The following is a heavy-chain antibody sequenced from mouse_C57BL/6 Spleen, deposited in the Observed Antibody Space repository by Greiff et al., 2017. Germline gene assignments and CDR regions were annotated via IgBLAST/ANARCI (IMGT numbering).Heavy chain of an antibody. Sequence: QVQLKQPGAELVKPGASVKMSCKASGYTFTSYWITWVKQRPGQGLEWIGDIYPGSGSTNYNEKFKSKATLTVDTSSSTAYMQLSSLTSEDSAVYYCARSPYYYGSSIDYWGQGTTLTVSS. CDR3: ARSPYYYGSSIDY. CDR1: GYTFTSYW. CDR2: IYPGSGST. J-gene: IGHJ2*01. V-gene: IGHV1-55*01. D-gene: IGHD1-1*01.